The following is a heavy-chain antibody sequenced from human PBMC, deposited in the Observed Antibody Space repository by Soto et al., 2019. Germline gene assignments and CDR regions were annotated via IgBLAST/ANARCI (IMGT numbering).Heavy chain of an antibody. CDR2: IYYSGST. Sequence: SETLSLTCTVSGGSISSGGYYWSWIRQHPGKGLEWIGYIYYSGSTYYNPSLKSRVTISVDTSKNQFSLKLSSVTAADTAVYYCARSITMVRGEPDNWFDPWGQGTLVTVSS. CDR1: GGSISSGGYY. J-gene: IGHJ5*02. V-gene: IGHV4-31*03. CDR3: ARSITMVRGEPDNWFDP. D-gene: IGHD3-10*01.